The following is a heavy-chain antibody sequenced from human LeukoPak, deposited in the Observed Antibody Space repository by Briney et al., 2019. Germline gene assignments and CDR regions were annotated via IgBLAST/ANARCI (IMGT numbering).Heavy chain of an antibody. D-gene: IGHD6-19*01. V-gene: IGHV3-53*01. CDR1: GFSVNNNY. Sequence: PGGSLRLSCAVSGFSVNNNYLSWVRQAPGKGLEWVSVIYGGSNNTHYADSVKGRFTISRGNSRNTVYLHMDSLRAEDTATYYCAREFRQTYSSGWSLDYWGQGTLVTVSS. CDR2: IYGGSNNT. J-gene: IGHJ4*02. CDR3: AREFRQTYSSGWSLDY.